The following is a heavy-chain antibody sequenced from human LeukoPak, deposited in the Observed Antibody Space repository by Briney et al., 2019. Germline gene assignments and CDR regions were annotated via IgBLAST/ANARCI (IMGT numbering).Heavy chain of an antibody. J-gene: IGHJ4*02. CDR2: INPNSGGT. D-gene: IGHD6-13*01. V-gene: IGHV1-8*03. CDR1: GYTFTSYG. Sequence: ASVKVSCKASGYTFTSYGISWVRQAPGQGLEWMGWINPNSGGTNYAQKFQGRVTITRNTSISTAYMELSSLRSEDTAVYYCASPRAERSTWYAVDYWGQGTLVTVSA. CDR3: ASPRAERSTWYAVDY.